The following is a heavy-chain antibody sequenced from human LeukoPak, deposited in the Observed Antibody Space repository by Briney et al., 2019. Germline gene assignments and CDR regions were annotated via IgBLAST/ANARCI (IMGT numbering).Heavy chain of an antibody. J-gene: IGHJ4*02. D-gene: IGHD3-16*01. CDR1: GFTFSSYA. Sequence: GGSLRLSCAASGFTFSSYAMHWVRQAPGKRLEWVAVISYDGSNKYYADSVKGRFTISRDNSKNTLYLQMNSLRAEDTAVYYCARETDVSHLDYWGQGTLVTVSS. V-gene: IGHV3-30-3*01. CDR2: ISYDGSNK. CDR3: ARETDVSHLDY.